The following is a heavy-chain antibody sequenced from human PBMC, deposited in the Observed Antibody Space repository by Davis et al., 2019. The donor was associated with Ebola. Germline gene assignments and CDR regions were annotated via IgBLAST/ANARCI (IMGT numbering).Heavy chain of an antibody. CDR3: AREATRDGWFDP. J-gene: IGHJ5*02. V-gene: IGHV1-18*01. CDR1: GYTFTSYG. Sequence: ASVKVSCKASGYTFTSYGISWVRQAPGQGLEWMGGIIPIFGTANYAQKPQGRVTMTTDTSTSTAYMELRRLRADETAVYYCAREATRDGWFDPWGQGTQVTVSS. CDR2: IIPIFGTA.